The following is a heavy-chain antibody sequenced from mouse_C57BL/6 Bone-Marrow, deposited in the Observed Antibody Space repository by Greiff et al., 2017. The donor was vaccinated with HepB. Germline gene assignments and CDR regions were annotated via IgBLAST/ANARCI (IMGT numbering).Heavy chain of an antibody. CDR3: AFITTVVVTGDY. Sequence: DVQLQESGPELVKPGASVKMSCKASGYTFTDYNMHWVKQSHGKSLEWIGYINPNNGGTSYNQKFKGKATLTVNKSSSTAYMELRSLTSEDSAVYYCAFITTVVVTGDYWGQGTTLTVSS. D-gene: IGHD1-1*01. J-gene: IGHJ2*01. CDR1: GYTFTDYN. CDR2: INPNNGGT. V-gene: IGHV1-22*01.